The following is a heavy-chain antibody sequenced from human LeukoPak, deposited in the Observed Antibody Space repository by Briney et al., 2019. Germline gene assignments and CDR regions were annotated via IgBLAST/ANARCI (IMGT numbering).Heavy chain of an antibody. CDR2: IDPSDSYT. Sequence: GESLRISCKGSGYSFTSYWISWVRQMPGKGLEWMGRIDPSDSYTNYSPSFQGHVTISADKSISTAYLQWSSLKASDTAMYYCARQPGYCSSTSCPPPPYYYYGMDVWDQGTTVTVSS. V-gene: IGHV5-10-1*01. CDR3: ARQPGYCSSTSCPPPPYYYYGMDV. J-gene: IGHJ6*02. D-gene: IGHD2-2*01. CDR1: GYSFTSYW.